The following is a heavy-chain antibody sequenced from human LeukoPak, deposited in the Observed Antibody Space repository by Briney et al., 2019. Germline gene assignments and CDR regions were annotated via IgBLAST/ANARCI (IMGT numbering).Heavy chain of an antibody. D-gene: IGHD3-10*01. CDR2: IYYSGST. V-gene: IGHV4-30-4*01. Sequence: SQTLSLTCTVSGGSISSGDYYWSWVRQPPGKGLEWIGYIYYSGSTYYNPSLKSRVTISVDTSKNQFSLKLSSVTAADTAVYYCARGRITMVRGVKRSYNVGGWFDPWGQGTLVTVSS. CDR1: GGSISSGDYY. J-gene: IGHJ5*02. CDR3: ARGRITMVRGVKRSYNVGGWFDP.